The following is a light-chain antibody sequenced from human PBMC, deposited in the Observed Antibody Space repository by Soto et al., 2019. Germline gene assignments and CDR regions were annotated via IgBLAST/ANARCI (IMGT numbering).Light chain of an antibody. V-gene: IGLV2-18*02. CDR2: EVS. J-gene: IGLJ2*01. CDR1: SSDVGSYNR. Sequence: QSVLTQPPSVSGSPGQSVTISCTGTSSDVGSYNRVSWYQQPPGTAPKLMIYEVSNRPSGVPDRFSGSKSGNTASLTISGLQAEDEADYYCSSYTSISTVVFGGGTKLTV. CDR3: SSYTSISTVV.